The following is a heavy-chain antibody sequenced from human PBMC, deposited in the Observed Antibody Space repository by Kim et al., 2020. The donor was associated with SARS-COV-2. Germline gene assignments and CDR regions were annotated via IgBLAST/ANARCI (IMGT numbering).Heavy chain of an antibody. Sequence: GGSLRLSCAASGFTVSSNYMSWVRQAPGKGLEWVSVIYSGGSTYYADSVKGRFTISRDNSKNTLYLQMNSLRAEDTAVYYCARVDLYWEAIAVAGPPANYYYGMDVWGQGTTVTVSS. CDR3: ARVDLYWEAIAVAGPPANYYYGMDV. D-gene: IGHD6-19*01. J-gene: IGHJ6*02. V-gene: IGHV3-53*01. CDR1: GFTVSSNY. CDR2: IYSGGST.